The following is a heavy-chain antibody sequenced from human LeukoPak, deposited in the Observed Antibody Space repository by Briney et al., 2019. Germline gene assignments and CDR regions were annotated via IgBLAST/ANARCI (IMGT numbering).Heavy chain of an antibody. Sequence: GGSLRLSCAASGFTFSSFAMTWVRQAPGKGLEWVSGISGSGDDTYYADSVKGRFTISRDNSENTLYLQMHSLRLEDTAVYYCAKDVEYSSSWYFYWGQGTLVTVSS. D-gene: IGHD6-13*01. CDR2: ISGSGDDT. CDR1: GFTFSSFA. V-gene: IGHV3-23*01. CDR3: AKDVEYSSSWYFY. J-gene: IGHJ4*02.